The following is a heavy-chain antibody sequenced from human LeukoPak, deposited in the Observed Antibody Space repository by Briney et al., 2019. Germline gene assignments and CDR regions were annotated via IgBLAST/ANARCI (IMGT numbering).Heavy chain of an antibody. CDR1: GFTVTSSY. D-gene: IGHD3-22*01. CDR3: ARARCDSCGYGS. V-gene: IGHV3-66*02. CDR2: LYSGGHT. Sequence: GGSLRLSCAASGFTVTSSYMSWVRQAPGKGLEWVAVLYSGGHTYYAGSVRGRFTNSRDTSKNTLYLQMDSLRSEDTAEYYCARARCDSCGYGSWGQGTLVTVSS. J-gene: IGHJ5*02.